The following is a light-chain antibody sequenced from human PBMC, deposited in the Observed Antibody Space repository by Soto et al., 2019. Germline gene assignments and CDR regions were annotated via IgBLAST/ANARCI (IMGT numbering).Light chain of an antibody. J-gene: IGLJ1*01. CDR2: RDT. CDR1: SSNIGRNF. CDR3: ATWDDSASAYV. Sequence: QSVLTQPPSASGTPGQRVSISCSGSSSNIGRNFVYWYQQLPGTAPKLIIFRDTQRPSGVPDRFSASKSGTSASLAIRGLRSDDEADYYCATWDDSASAYVFGSGTKGTVL. V-gene: IGLV1-47*01.